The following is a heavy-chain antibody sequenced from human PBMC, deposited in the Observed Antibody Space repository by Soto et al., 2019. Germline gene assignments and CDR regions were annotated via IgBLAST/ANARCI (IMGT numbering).Heavy chain of an antibody. J-gene: IGHJ4*02. D-gene: IGHD5-18*01. V-gene: IGHV3-23*01. CDR1: GFTFRNVW. CDR3: AKEVRYSYGYGVY. CDR2: ISGSGGST. Sequence: GGPLRLSCAASGFTFRNVWMSWVRQAPGKGLEWVSAISGSGGSTYYADSVKGRFTISRDNSKNTLYLQMNSLRAEDTAVYYCAKEVRYSYGYGVYWGQGTLVTVSS.